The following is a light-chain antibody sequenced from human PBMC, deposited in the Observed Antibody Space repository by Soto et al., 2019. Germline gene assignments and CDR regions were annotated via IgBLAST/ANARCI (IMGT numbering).Light chain of an antibody. J-gene: IGLJ2*01. CDR3: SSFTTTNTYVI. CDR2: EVT. V-gene: IGLV2-14*01. Sequence: QSALTQPASVSGSPGQSITISCTGTSSDIGGYNFVSWYQQHPGKAPKLIIYEVTNRPSGVSNRFSASKSGNTASLTISGLQADDAADYYCSSFTTTNTYVIFGGGTKVTV. CDR1: SSDIGGYNF.